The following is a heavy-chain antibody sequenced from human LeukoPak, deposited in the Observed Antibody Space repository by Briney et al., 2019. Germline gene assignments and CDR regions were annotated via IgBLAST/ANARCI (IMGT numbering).Heavy chain of an antibody. CDR2: IKQDGSEK. CDR1: GFTFSSYW. Sequence: GGSLRLSCAASGFTFSSYWMSWVRQAPGKGLEWVANIKQDGSEKYYVDSVKGRFTISRDNAKNSLYLQMNSPRAEDTAVYYCARAGDYYDSSGYFYHWGQGTLVTVSS. J-gene: IGHJ4*02. V-gene: IGHV3-7*01. D-gene: IGHD3-22*01. CDR3: ARAGDYYDSSGYFYH.